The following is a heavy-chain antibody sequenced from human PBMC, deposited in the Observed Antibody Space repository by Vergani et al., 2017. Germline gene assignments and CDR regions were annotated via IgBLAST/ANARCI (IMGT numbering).Heavy chain of an antibody. CDR1: GGPFKNSA. D-gene: IGHD3-10*01. CDR3: ARDKAGHSEGPPLAGHERGGRGYGMDV. CDR2: IITFFGTT. Sequence: QVQLVQSGAEVKKPGSSVKVSCKASGGPFKNSAFSWVRQVPGQGLEWMGRIITFFGTTDYAQKFQGRFTIIADEFTKTVDMQLSNLRSEDTAVYYCARDKAGHSEGPPLAGHERGGRGYGMDVWGQGTTVTVSS. V-gene: IGHV1-69*13. J-gene: IGHJ6*02.